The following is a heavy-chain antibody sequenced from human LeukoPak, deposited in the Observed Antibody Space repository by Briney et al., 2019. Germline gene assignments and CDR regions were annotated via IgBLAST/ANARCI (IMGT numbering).Heavy chain of an antibody. V-gene: IGHV3-7*03. CDR1: GFTFSSYW. CDR2: IKQDGSEK. D-gene: IGHD3-16*01. CDR3: AKGSEYLWGSLESYYFYYMDV. Sequence: GGSLRLSCAASGFTFSSYWMSWVRQAPGKGLEWVANIKQDGSEKYYVDSVKGRFTISRDNAKNSLYLQMDSLRAEDTAVYYCAKGSEYLWGSLESYYFYYMDVWGKGTTVTVSS. J-gene: IGHJ6*03.